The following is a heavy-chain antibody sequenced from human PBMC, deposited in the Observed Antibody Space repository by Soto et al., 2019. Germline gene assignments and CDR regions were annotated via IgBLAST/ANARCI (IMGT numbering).Heavy chain of an antibody. V-gene: IGHV1-69*02. CDR3: ARADSGYQGGY. D-gene: IGHD5-12*01. CDR1: GGTFSSYT. CDR2: IIPILGIA. Sequence: QVQLVQSGAEVKKPGSSVKVSCKASGGTFSSYTISWVRQAPGQGLEWMGRIIPILGIANYAQKFQGRVTITEDKPTGTAYMELSSLRSEDTAVYYCARADSGYQGGYWGQGTLVTVSS. J-gene: IGHJ4*02.